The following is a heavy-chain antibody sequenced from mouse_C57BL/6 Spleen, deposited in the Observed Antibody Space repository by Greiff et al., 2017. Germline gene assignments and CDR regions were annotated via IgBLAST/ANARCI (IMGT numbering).Heavy chain of an antibody. D-gene: IGHD2-4*01. J-gene: IGHJ4*01. Sequence: VHVKQSGPELVKPGASVKISCKASGYSFTDYNMNWVKQSNGKSLEWIGVINPNYGTTSYNQKFKGKATLTVDQSSSTAYMQLNSLTSEDSAVYYCARGGYYDPYYAMDYWGQGTSVTVSS. CDR1: GYSFTDYN. CDR3: ARGGYYDPYYAMDY. V-gene: IGHV1-39*01. CDR2: INPNYGTT.